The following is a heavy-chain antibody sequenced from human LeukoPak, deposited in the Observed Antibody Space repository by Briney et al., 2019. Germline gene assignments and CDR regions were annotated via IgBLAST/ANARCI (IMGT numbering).Heavy chain of an antibody. CDR2: MSGAGGST. CDR1: GFIFSTYA. V-gene: IGHV3-23*01. D-gene: IGHD6-13*01. Sequence: PGGSLRLSCAASGFIFSTYAMSWVRQAPGKGLEWVSAMSGAGGSTYYADFVKGRFTISRDNSKNTLYLQMNSLRAEDTAVYYCARVRIGQQLDKYYYYAMDVWGQGTTVTVSS. J-gene: IGHJ6*02. CDR3: ARVRIGQQLDKYYYYAMDV.